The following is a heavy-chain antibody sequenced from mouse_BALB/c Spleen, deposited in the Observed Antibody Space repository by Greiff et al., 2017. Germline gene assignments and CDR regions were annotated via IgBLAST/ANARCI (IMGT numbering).Heavy chain of an antibody. J-gene: IGHJ3*01. CDR3: ARKPGTTATPAWFAY. CDR2: IDPSDSYT. CDR1: GYTFTSYW. Sequence: VQLQQPGAELVKPGASVKLSCKASGYTFTSYWMHWVKQRPGQGLEWIGEIDPSDSYTNYNQKFKGKATLTVDKSSSTAYMQLSSLTSEDSAVYYCARKPGTTATPAWFAYWGQGTLVTVSA. D-gene: IGHD1-2*01. V-gene: IGHV1-69*02.